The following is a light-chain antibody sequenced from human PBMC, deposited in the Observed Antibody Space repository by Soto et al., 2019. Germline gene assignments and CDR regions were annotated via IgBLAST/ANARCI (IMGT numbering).Light chain of an antibody. CDR1: QSVLYSSNHQNY. CDR2: WAS. J-gene: IGKJ4*01. Sequence: DIVMTQSPDSLAVSLGERATINCKSSQSVLYSSNHQNYLAWYQQKPGQPPQLLIYWASTRESGVPDRFSGSGSGTDFTLTISSLQAEDVAVYYCQQYYTTPHTFGGGTKVEIK. CDR3: QQYYTTPHT. V-gene: IGKV4-1*01.